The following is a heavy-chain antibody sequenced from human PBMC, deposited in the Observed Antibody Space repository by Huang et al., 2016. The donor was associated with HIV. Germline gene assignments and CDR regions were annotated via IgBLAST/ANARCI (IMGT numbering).Heavy chain of an antibody. J-gene: IGHJ4*02. D-gene: IGHD4-17*01. Sequence: QVHLVQSGAEVKKPGASVKVSCKASGYTFTNYDINWVRQAPGRGREWMGWMNPNTGNTGFEQSFQGRVTMTRKTSITTAYMELTSLTSEDTAVYYCARSAYGDLDYWGLGTLVIVSS. CDR3: ARSAYGDLDY. CDR1: GYTFTNYD. CDR2: MNPNTGNT. V-gene: IGHV1-8*02.